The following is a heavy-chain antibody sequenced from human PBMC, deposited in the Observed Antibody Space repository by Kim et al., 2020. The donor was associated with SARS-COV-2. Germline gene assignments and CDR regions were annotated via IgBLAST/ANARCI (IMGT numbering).Heavy chain of an antibody. CDR2: IDPSDSYT. CDR1: GYSFTSYW. V-gene: IGHV5-10-1*01. D-gene: IGHD2-2*02. J-gene: IGHJ6*02. Sequence: GESLKISCKGSGYSFTSYWISWVRQMPGKGLEWMGRIDPSDSYTNYSPSFQGHVTISADKSISTAYLQWSSLKASDTAMYYCARLDCSSTSCHSYYYGMDVWGQGTTVTVSS. CDR3: ARLDCSSTSCHSYYYGMDV.